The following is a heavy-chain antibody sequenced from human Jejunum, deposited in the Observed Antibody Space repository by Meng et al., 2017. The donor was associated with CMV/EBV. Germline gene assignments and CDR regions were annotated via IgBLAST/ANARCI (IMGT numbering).Heavy chain of an antibody. V-gene: IGHV1-2*06. CDR2: VTPTTGGT. CDR3: AREGLTIAVADYYFDY. Sequence: SGCTFTEYFVHWVRQAPGQVLQWMGRVTPTTGGTNYAQKFHGRVPMTSDASISTAYMELRDLTSDDSAVYYCAREGLTIAVADYYFDYWGQGTLVTVSS. CDR1: GCTFTEYF. J-gene: IGHJ4*02. D-gene: IGHD6-19*01.